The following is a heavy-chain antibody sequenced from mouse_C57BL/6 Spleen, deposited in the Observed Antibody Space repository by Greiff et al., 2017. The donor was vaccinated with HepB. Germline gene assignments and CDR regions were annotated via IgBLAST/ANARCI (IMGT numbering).Heavy chain of an antibody. J-gene: IGHJ3*01. CDR2: INPNNGGT. CDR3: ARRRGYGYDLAWFAY. V-gene: IGHV1-18*01. D-gene: IGHD2-2*01. CDR1: GYTFTDYN. Sequence: EVQLQQSGPELVKPGASVKIPCKASGYTFTDYNMDWVKQSHGKSLEWIGDINPNNGGTIYNQKFKGKATLTVDKSSSTAYMELRSLTSEDTAVYYCARRRGYGYDLAWFAYWGQGTLVTVSA.